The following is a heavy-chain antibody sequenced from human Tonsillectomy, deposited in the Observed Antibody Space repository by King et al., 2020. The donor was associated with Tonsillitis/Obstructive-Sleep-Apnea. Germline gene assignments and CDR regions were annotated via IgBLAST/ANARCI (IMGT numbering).Heavy chain of an antibody. V-gene: IGHV2-70*15. CDR2: IDWDDDK. J-gene: IGHJ3*02. D-gene: IGHD5-18*01. CDR1: GFSLSTSEMC. Sequence: VTLKESGPALVKPTQTLTLTCTFSGFSLSTSEMCVSWIRQPPGKALEWLARIDWDDDKYYRTSLKTRLTISKDTSKNQVVLTMTNMDPVDTATYYCARIQPRXYSCGPXDAFDIWGQXTMVTVSS. CDR3: ARIQPRXYSCGPXDAFDI.